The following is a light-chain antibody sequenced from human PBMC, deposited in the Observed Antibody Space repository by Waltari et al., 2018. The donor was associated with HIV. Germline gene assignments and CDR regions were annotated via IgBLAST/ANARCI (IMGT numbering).Light chain of an antibody. Sequence: WYQQYSGKAPKLIIFEVTKRPSGVPDRFSGSRSGNTASLIVSGLQAEDEAVYFCSSFAGSNKLFGGGTKLTVL. V-gene: IGLV2-8*01. CDR2: EVT. CDR3: SSFAGSNKL. J-gene: IGLJ2*01.